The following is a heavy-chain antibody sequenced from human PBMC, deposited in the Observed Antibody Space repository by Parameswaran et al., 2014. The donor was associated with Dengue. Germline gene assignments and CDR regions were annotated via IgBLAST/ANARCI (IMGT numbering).Heavy chain of an antibody. D-gene: IGHD3-9*01. V-gene: IGHV3-23*01. CDR2: VGGTEQNT. J-gene: IGHJ4*02. Sequence: VRQGSREGGWEWVSTVGGTEQNTFYADSVKGRFTISRDDSKNTLFLQMNSLRAEDMAIYYCAKERSHWFYFDSWGQGTLVTVSS. CDR3: AKERSHWFYFDS.